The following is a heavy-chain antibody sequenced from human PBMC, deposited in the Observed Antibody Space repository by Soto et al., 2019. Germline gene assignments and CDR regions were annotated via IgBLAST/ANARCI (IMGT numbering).Heavy chain of an antibody. Sequence: QVQLVQSGTEVKKPGASVTVSCKASGYTFSTYLIAWVRQAPGQGLEWMGWISISTGDTDYAQNLQGRVTLTTDKSSSTAYMELRGLRPDDTALYYWARDGPGRPYGMDVWGQGTPVIVSS. V-gene: IGHV1-18*01. J-gene: IGHJ6*02. CDR2: ISISTGDT. CDR3: ARDGPGRPYGMDV. CDR1: GYTFSTYL. D-gene: IGHD6-6*01.